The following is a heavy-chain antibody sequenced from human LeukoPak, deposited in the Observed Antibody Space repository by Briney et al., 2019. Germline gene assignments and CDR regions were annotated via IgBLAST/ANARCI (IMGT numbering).Heavy chain of an antibody. J-gene: IGHJ6*02. CDR2: ISYDGSNK. Sequence: GGALRLSCAASGFTFSSYGMHWVGQAAGKGLEGVAGISYDGSNKYYADSVKGRFTISRDNSKTTLYLQKNSLRAEDTAVYYCAKPHSYPNYGDLYYYCGMDVWGQGTTVTVSS. D-gene: IGHD4-17*01. CDR1: GFTFSSYG. CDR3: AKPHSYPNYGDLYYYCGMDV. V-gene: IGHV3-30*18.